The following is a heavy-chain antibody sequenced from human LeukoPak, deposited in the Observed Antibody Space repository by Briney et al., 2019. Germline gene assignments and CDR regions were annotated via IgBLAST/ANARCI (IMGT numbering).Heavy chain of an antibody. CDR2: MNPSGST. CDR3: ARGRQDVRMIVVVMTAVSYYLDV. Sequence: SETLSLTCDVYGGSFSGYYWTWIRQTPEQGLEWIGEMNPSGSTNYNPSLKRRVAISVVTSKTQSSLELRSVTAADTAVYYCARGRQDVRMIVVVMTAVSYYLDVWGKGTTVTVS. CDR1: GGSFSGYY. D-gene: IGHD3-22*01. J-gene: IGHJ6*03. V-gene: IGHV4-34*01.